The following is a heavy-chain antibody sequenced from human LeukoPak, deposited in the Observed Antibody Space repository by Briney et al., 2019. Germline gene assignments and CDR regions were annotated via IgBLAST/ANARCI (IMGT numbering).Heavy chain of an antibody. Sequence: PSQTLSLTCTVSGGSISSGGYYWSWIRQPPGKGLEWIGYIYYSGSTYYNPSLKSRVTISVDTSKNQFSLKLSSVTAADTAVYYCARLGLRYLSWGAFDIWGQGTMVTVSS. D-gene: IGHD3-9*01. CDR3: ARLGLRYLSWGAFDI. CDR1: GGSISSGGYY. V-gene: IGHV4-30-4*01. J-gene: IGHJ3*02. CDR2: IYYSGST.